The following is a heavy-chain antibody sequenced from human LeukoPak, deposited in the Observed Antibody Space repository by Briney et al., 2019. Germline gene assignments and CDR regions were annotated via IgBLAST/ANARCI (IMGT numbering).Heavy chain of an antibody. J-gene: IGHJ4*02. CDR1: GGSISSSSYY. D-gene: IGHD6-13*01. Sequence: SETLSLTCTVSGGSISSSSYYWGWIRQPPGKGLEWIGEINHSGSTNYNPSLKSRVTISVDTSKNQFSLKLSSVTAADTAVYYCARKINRFRAAAGTNYFDYWGQGTLVTVSS. CDR3: ARKINRFRAAAGTNYFDY. V-gene: IGHV4-39*07. CDR2: INHSGST.